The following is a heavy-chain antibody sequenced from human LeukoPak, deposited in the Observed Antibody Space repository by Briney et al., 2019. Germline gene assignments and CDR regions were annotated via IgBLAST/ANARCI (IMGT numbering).Heavy chain of an antibody. CDR2: IYYSGST. CDR1: GGSLRSHY. V-gene: IGHV4-59*11. D-gene: IGHD6-19*01. Sequence: PSETLSLTCLVSGGSLRSHYWRWLRPPPGKGLAWVGYIYYSGSTNYNPSLKSRVTISVDTSKNQFYLKLSSVTAADTAVYYCAREAVAGTCFDYWGQGTLVTVSS. J-gene: IGHJ4*02. CDR3: AREAVAGTCFDY.